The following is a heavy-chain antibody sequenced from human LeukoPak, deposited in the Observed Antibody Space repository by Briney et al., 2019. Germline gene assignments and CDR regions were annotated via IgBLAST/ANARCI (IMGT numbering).Heavy chain of an antibody. CDR1: GGTFSSYA. V-gene: IGHV1-69*01. CDR2: IIPIFGTA. D-gene: IGHD1-26*01. Sequence: SVKVSCKASGGTFSSYAISWARQAPGKGLEWMGGIIPIFGTANYAQKFQGRVTITADESTSIAYMELSSLRSEDTAVYYCARAIVGASIVPGSFDYWGQGTLVTVSS. CDR3: ARAIVGASIVPGSFDY. J-gene: IGHJ4*02.